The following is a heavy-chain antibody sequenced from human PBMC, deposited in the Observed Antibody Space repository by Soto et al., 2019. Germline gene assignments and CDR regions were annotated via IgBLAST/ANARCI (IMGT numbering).Heavy chain of an antibody. CDR1: GYTFTSYD. CDR2: MNPSTGST. Sequence: QVQLVQSGAEVKKPGASVKVSCKASGYTFTSYDIKWVRQATGQGLEWMGWMNPSTGSTGFAQKFQGRVTMLSNTSISTAYLELSSLTSEATAVYYCARGRLVAGTVDYWCQGNLVTVSS. CDR3: ARGRLVAGTVDY. V-gene: IGHV1-8*01. J-gene: IGHJ4*02. D-gene: IGHD6-19*01.